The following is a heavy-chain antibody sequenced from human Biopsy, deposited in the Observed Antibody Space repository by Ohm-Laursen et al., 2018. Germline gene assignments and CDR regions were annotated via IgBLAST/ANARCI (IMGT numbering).Heavy chain of an antibody. J-gene: IGHJ4*02. CDR3: ARGPHSGSHSCFDY. Sequence: SVKVSCKVSGGTFINYAISWVRQAPGQGLEWMGGIIPMFGTANYAQMFQGRVTISADESTSKSYMELSSLTTEDTAIYYCARGPHSGSHSCFDYWGRGTLVTVSS. V-gene: IGHV1-69*13. CDR1: GGTFINYA. D-gene: IGHD1-26*01. CDR2: IIPMFGTA.